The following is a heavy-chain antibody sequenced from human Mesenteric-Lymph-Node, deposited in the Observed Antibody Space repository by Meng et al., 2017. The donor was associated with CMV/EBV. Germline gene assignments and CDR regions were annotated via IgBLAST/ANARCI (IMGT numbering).Heavy chain of an antibody. CDR3: ARGRNYYGSGIDY. D-gene: IGHD3-10*01. V-gene: IGHV4-4*02. Sequence: ASGGSTTSNNGWRWVRQPPGKGLEWIGEISHSGSTNDNPSRKRRVTISVDRSKNQFSLNLSSVTAADTAVYYCARGRNYYGSGIDYWGQGTLVTVSS. CDR1: GGSTTSNNG. J-gene: IGHJ4*02. CDR2: ISHSGST.